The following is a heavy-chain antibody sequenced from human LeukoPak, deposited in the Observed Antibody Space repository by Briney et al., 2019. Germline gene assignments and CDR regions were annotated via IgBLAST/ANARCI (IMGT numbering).Heavy chain of an antibody. CDR3: ARDFYDSSGYSLDYYYYMDV. CDR1: GFTFNSHS. J-gene: IGHJ6*03. Sequence: PGGSLRLSCAASGFTFNSHSMNWVRQAPGKGLEWVSSISTSSSYRYYAGSVKGRFTISRDNAKNSLYLQMNSLRAEDTAVYYCARDFYDSSGYSLDYYYYMDVWGKGTTVTISS. V-gene: IGHV3-21*01. D-gene: IGHD3-22*01. CDR2: ISTSSSYR.